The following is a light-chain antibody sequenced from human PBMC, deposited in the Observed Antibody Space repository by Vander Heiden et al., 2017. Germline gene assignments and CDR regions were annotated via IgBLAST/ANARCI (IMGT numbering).Light chain of an antibody. V-gene: IGLV2-14*01. J-gene: IGLJ3*02. CDR1: SSDVGGYNY. Sequence: QSALTQPASVSGSPGQSITSSCTGTSSDVGGYNYVSWYQQPPGKAPKLMIYEVSNRPSGVSNRFSGSKSGNTASLTISGLQAEDEADYYCSSYTSSSTLVFGGGTKLTV. CDR2: EVS. CDR3: SSYTSSSTLV.